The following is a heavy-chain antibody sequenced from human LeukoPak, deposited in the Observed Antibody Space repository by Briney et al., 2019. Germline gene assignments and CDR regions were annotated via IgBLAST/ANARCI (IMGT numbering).Heavy chain of an antibody. CDR3: ASEGQLVRQYIY. CDR1: GFTFRNYW. V-gene: IGHV3-7*01. D-gene: IGHD4-11*01. Sequence: GGSLRLSCAVSGFTFRNYWMAWVRQAPGKGLEWVANINQDGSQTYYVDSVRGRFTISRDNAQNSLYLEMNTLRVEDTAVYYCASEGQLVRQYIYWGQGTLVTVSS. J-gene: IGHJ4*02. CDR2: INQDGSQT.